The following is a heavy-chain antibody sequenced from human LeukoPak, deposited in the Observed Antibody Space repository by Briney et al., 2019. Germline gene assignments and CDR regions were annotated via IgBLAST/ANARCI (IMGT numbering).Heavy chain of an antibody. CDR1: GFTFSSYS. J-gene: IGHJ6*03. Sequence: PGGSLRLSCAASGFTFSSYSMNWVRQAPGKGLEWVGFIRSKAYGGTTEYAASVKGRFTISRDDSKSIAYLQMNSLKTEDTAVYYCTRDLMVAARRRVDYYYYMDVWGKGTTVTVSS. V-gene: IGHV3-49*04. CDR2: IRSKAYGGTT. D-gene: IGHD6-6*01. CDR3: TRDLMVAARRRVDYYYYMDV.